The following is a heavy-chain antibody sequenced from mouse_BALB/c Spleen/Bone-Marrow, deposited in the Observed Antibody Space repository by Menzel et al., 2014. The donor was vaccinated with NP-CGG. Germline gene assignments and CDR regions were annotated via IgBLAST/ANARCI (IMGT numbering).Heavy chain of an antibody. J-gene: IGHJ3*01. CDR1: GFTSSSYG. Sequence: EVKVVESGGGLVQPGGSLKLSCAASGFTSSSYGMSWVRQTPDKRLEMIASINSNGGYTYYLDSVKGRFTISRDNAKNTLYLQMSSLKSEDTAMYYCARGYGYSSWFAYWGRGTLVTVS. CDR3: ARGYGYSSWFAY. CDR2: INSNGGYT. V-gene: IGHV5-6-3*01. D-gene: IGHD2-2*01.